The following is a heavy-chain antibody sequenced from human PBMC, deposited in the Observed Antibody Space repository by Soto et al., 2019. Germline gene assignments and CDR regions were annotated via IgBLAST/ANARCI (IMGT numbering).Heavy chain of an antibody. CDR1: GYTFSSYA. D-gene: IGHD2-2*01. CDR2: IHAGNGDT. CDR3: ARVPRYTSDIVEVPAVMFDDWFVP. J-gene: IGHJ5*02. V-gene: IGHV1-3*01. Sequence: QVQLVQSGAEVKKPGASVKVSCKASGYTFSSYAVQWVRQAPGQSLEWIGWIHAGNGDTKYSQKFHGRVTLTRDTAANTAYMDLCSLRSEDTAVYYCARVPRYTSDIVEVPAVMFDDWFVPWGQGTLVTVSS.